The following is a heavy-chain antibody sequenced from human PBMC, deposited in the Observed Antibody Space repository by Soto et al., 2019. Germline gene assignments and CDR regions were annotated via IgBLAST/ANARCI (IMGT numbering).Heavy chain of an antibody. CDR2: IYYTGTS. CDR1: GGSISIGTSY. V-gene: IGHV4-31*03. J-gene: IGHJ3*02. D-gene: IGHD2-2*01. Sequence: QVQLKESGPGLVKPSQTLSLTCTVSGGSISIGTSYWNWIRQHPGKGLEWIGYIYYTGTSNYHPSLKSRLRMSIDTSGNQFSLNLSSVTDADTAVYFCARARSCTSCYGGGEYDIWGQGTMVSVSS. CDR3: ARARSCTSCYGGGEYDI.